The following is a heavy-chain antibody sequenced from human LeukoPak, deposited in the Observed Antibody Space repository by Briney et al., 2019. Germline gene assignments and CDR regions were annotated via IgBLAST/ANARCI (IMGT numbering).Heavy chain of an antibody. J-gene: IGHJ4*02. D-gene: IGHD5-12*01. CDR3: ARSGSGYLRYYFDY. CDR2: IYSSGST. Sequence: SETLSLTCTVSGGSISNYYRSWIRQPPGKGLEWIGSIYSSGSTYYNPSLRSRVTISVDTSKNQFSLKLSSVTAADTAVYYCARSGSGYLRYYFDYWGQGTLVTVSS. V-gene: IGHV4-59*12. CDR1: GGSISNYY.